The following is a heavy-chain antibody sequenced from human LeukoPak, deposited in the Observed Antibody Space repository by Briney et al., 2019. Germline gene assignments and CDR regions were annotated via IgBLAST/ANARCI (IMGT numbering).Heavy chain of an antibody. J-gene: IGHJ6*03. D-gene: IGHD6-6*01. CDR2: IYSGGSA. V-gene: IGHV3-53*01. Sequence: GSLRLSCAASGFTVSSNYMSWVRQAPGKGLEWVSVIYSGGSAYYADSVKGRFTISRDNSKNTLYLQMSSLRAEDTAVYYCAKETKIAAHPPDYQNYYYYYYMDVWGKGTTVTVSS. CDR3: AKETKIAAHPPDYQNYYYYYYMDV. CDR1: GFTVSSNY.